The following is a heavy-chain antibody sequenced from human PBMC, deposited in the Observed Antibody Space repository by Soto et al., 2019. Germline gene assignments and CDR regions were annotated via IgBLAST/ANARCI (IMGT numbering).Heavy chain of an antibody. CDR1: GGSISSGGYY. CDR2: IYYSGST. J-gene: IGHJ4*02. Sequence: SETLSLTCTVSGGSISSGGYYWSWIRQHPGKGLEWIGYIYYSGSTYYNPSLKSRVTISVDTSKNQFSLKLSSVTAADTAVYYCARVGIAAAGKTYYFDYWGQGTLVTVSS. D-gene: IGHD6-13*01. CDR3: ARVGIAAAGKTYYFDY. V-gene: IGHV4-31*03.